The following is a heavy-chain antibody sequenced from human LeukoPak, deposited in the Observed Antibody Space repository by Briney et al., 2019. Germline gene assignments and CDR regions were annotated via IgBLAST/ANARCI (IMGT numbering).Heavy chain of an antibody. D-gene: IGHD4-11*01. J-gene: IGHJ4*02. Sequence: GGSLRLSCAASGFTFSTSAMTWVRQAPGKGLEWVSSIRSSDGRIYYTDSVKGRFTISRDNSKNTLYLQMNSLRAEDTAVYYCAKTTDRPPLWGQGTLVTVSS. CDR3: AKTTDRPPL. CDR2: IRSSDGRI. CDR1: GFTFSTSA. V-gene: IGHV3-23*01.